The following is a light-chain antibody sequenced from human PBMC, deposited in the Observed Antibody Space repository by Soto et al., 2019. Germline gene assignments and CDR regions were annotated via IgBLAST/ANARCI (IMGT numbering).Light chain of an antibody. CDR3: SSYAGYGLGV. CDR2: EVS. Sequence: QSALTQPASVSGSPGQSITISCTGTSRDIGTYNLVSWYQQHPGKAPKLMIYEVSQRPSGISNRFSGSKSGNTASLTISGLQAEDEADYYCSSYAGYGLGVFGGGTQLTVL. CDR1: SRDIGTYNL. J-gene: IGLJ7*01. V-gene: IGLV2-23*02.